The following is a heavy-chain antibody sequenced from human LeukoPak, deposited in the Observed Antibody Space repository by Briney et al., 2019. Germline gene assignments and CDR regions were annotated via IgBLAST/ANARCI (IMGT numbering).Heavy chain of an antibody. CDR2: IYYSGST. Sequence: PSETLSLTCTVSGGSISSGGYYWSWIRQPPGKGLEWIGYIYYSGSTNYNPSLKSRVTISVDTSKNQFSLKLSSVTAADTAVYYCARHRRDSRPSDWFDPWGQGTLVTVSS. V-gene: IGHV4-61*08. CDR1: GGSISSGGYY. D-gene: IGHD2-15*01. J-gene: IGHJ5*02. CDR3: ARHRRDSRPSDWFDP.